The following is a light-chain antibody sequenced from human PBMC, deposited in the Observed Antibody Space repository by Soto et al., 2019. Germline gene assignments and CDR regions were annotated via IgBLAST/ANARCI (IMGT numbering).Light chain of an antibody. Sequence: IGLTQSPGTLSLSPGERATLSCRASQSVSSNYLGWYQQKPGQAPRLLIYGASSRATGIPDRFSGSGSGTDFTLTISSLEPEDFAVYYCQQYGSSSITFGQGTRLEI. CDR1: QSVSSNY. J-gene: IGKJ5*01. CDR2: GAS. V-gene: IGKV3-20*01. CDR3: QQYGSSSIT.